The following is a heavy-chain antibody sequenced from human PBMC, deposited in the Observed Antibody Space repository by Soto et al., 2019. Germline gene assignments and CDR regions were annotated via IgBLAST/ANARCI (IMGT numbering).Heavy chain of an antibody. Sequence: QVQLQESGPGLVKPSETLSLTCTVSGGSVSSGSYYWSWIRQPPGKGLEWIGYIYYSGSTNYNPSLQSRVTISVDTSKNQFSLQLSSVTAADTAVYYCARGGGGPRPLPFDYWGQGTLVTVSS. V-gene: IGHV4-61*01. D-gene: IGHD2-15*01. J-gene: IGHJ4*02. CDR2: IYYSGST. CDR3: ARGGGGPRPLPFDY. CDR1: GGSVSSGSYY.